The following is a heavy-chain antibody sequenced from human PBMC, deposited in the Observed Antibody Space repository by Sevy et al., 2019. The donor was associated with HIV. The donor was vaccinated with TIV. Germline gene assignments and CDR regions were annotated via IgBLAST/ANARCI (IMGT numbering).Heavy chain of an antibody. CDR2: ISYDGSNK. D-gene: IGHD1-26*01. J-gene: IGHJ4*02. CDR3: AKTGWIGGSYYGESWYYFDY. Sequence: GGSLRLSCATSGFLFSSYALHWVRQAPGKGLEWVAVISYDGSNKYYADSVKGRFTISRDISKSTLYLQMNSLRAEDTALYYCAKTGWIGGSYYGESWYYFDYWGQGTQVTVSS. V-gene: IGHV3-30-3*02. CDR1: GFLFSSYA.